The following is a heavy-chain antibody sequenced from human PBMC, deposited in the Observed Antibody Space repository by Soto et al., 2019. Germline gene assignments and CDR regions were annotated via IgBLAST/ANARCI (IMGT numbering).Heavy chain of an antibody. J-gene: IGHJ5*02. CDR2: IYYSGRT. CDR1: GGCLSSDDYY. D-gene: IGHD3-9*01. Sequence: SETLSLTCTVSGGCLSSDDYYWSWIRQPPGKGLEWIGYIYYSGRTYYNPSLKSRVTISVDTPKNQFSLKLSSVSAADTAVYYCARGDYDILNSAGDWFDPWGQGTLVTVSS. CDR3: ARGDYDILNSAGDWFDP. V-gene: IGHV4-30-4*01.